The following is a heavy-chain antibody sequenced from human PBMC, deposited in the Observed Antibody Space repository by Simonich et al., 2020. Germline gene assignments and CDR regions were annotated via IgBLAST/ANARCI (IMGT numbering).Heavy chain of an antibody. V-gene: IGHV3-21*01. J-gene: IGHJ4*02. CDR2: ISSSSSYI. CDR1: GFTFSSYS. Sequence: EVQLVESGGGLVKPGGSLRLSCAASGFTFSSYSMNWVRQAPGKGREWASTISSSSSYIYYADSVKGRFTISGDNAKNSLYLQMNSLRAEDTAVYYCARDAAGDYWGQGTLVTVSS. CDR3: ARDAAGDY. D-gene: IGHD6-13*01.